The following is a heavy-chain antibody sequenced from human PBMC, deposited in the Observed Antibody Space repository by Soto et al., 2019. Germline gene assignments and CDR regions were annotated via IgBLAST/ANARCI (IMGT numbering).Heavy chain of an antibody. CDR1: GGTFSSYA. D-gene: IGHD6-19*01. J-gene: IGHJ6*02. V-gene: IGHV1-69*01. Sequence: QVQLVQSGAEVKKPGSSVKVSCKASGGTFSSYAISWVRQAPGQGLEWMGGIIPIFGTANYAQKFQGRVTITADESTSTAYMELSSLRSEDTAVYYCARLDGIAVAGNYYYYYGMDVWGQGTTVTVSS. CDR3: ARLDGIAVAGNYYYYYGMDV. CDR2: IIPIFGTA.